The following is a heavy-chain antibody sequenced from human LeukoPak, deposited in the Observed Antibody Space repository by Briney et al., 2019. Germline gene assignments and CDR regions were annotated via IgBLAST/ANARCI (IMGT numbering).Heavy chain of an antibody. V-gene: IGHV4-59*01. D-gene: IGHD4-17*01. CDR2: IYYSGST. CDR1: GGSISSYY. J-gene: IGHJ6*02. Sequence: SETLSLTCTVSGGSISSYYWSWIRQPPGKGLEWIGYIYYSGSTNYNPSLKSRVTISVDTSKNQFSLKLSSVTAADTAVYYCARSYGELFDPWGQGTTVTVSS. CDR3: ARSYGELFDP.